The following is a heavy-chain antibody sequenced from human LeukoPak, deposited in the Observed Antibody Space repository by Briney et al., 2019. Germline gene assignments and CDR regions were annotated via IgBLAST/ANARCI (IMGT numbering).Heavy chain of an antibody. CDR1: GFTFSTYW. CDR2: IIQDGSEK. Sequence: PGGSLRLSCAASGFTFSTYWMTWVRQAPGKGLAWVANIIQDGSEKYYVDSVKGRFTISRDNAKNSLYLQMNSLRAEDTAVYYCARVGSSGWSTYYYHYYMDVWGKGTTVTVSS. CDR3: ARVGSSGWSTYYYHYYMDV. V-gene: IGHV3-7*01. D-gene: IGHD6-19*01. J-gene: IGHJ6*03.